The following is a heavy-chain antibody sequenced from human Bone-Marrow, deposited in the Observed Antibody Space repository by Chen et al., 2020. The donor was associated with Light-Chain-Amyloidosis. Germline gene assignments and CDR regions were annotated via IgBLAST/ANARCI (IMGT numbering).Heavy chain of an antibody. CDR1: GDSIRGTNYY. J-gene: IGHJ5*02. Sequence: QLQLQESGPGLVKPSETLSLTCTVSGDSIRGTNYYWGWIRQPPGKGLQWIAEINHSGSANYNSSLKSRTTISVDKSKNQFSLRMISVTAADTAVYYCARYEPHFSDSIISGYTAWGQGTSVTVSS. D-gene: IGHD5-12*01. V-gene: IGHV4-61*05. CDR3: ARYEPHFSDSIISGYTA. CDR2: INHSGSA.